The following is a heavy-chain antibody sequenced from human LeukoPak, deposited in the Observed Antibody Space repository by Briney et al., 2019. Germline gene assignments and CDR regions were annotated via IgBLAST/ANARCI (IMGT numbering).Heavy chain of an antibody. CDR3: ARGGYSGYDRRWFDP. J-gene: IGHJ5*02. D-gene: IGHD5-12*01. Sequence: SETLSLTCTVSGGSISSYYWSWIRQPAGKGLEWIGRIYTSGSTNYNPSLKSRVTMSVDTSKNQFSLKLSSVTAADTAVYYCARGGYSGYDRRWFDPWGQGTLVTVSS. CDR1: GGSISSYY. CDR2: IYTSGST. V-gene: IGHV4-4*07.